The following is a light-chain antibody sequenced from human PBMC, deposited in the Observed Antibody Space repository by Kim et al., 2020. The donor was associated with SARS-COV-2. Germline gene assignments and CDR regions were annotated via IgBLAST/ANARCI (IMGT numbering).Light chain of an antibody. CDR1: SSDVGAYNY. V-gene: IGLV2-11*01. CDR2: DVS. Sequence: GQSVTISCTGTSSDVGAYNYVSWYQQHPGKAPKLLIYDVSKRPSGVPDRFSGSKSGNTASLTISELQAEDEADYYCCSYAGRYTLLFGGGTKLTVL. J-gene: IGLJ2*01. CDR3: CSYAGRYTLL.